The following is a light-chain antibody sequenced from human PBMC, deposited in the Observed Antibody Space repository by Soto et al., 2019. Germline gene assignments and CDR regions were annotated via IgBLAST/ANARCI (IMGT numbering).Light chain of an antibody. CDR3: QQYDNWPPFT. J-gene: IGKJ3*01. CDR1: QSVSGN. V-gene: IGKV3-15*01. Sequence: EIVLTQSPATLSVSPGERATLSCRASQSVSGNLAWYHQKPGQAPRRLLYGASIRATGIPPRFSGSGSGTEFTLTISSLQSEDFAVYYCQQYDNWPPFTFGPGTKVDIK. CDR2: GAS.